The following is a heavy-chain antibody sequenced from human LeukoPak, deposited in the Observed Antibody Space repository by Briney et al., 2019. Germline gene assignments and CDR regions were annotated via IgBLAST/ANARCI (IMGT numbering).Heavy chain of an antibody. V-gene: IGHV5-51*01. D-gene: IGHD3-3*01. CDR1: GYSFTSYW. CDR2: IYPGDSDT. CDR3: ARLPSRLTIFGVILSRDGMDV. J-gene: IGHJ6*02. Sequence: GESLKISCKGSGYSFTSYWIGWVRQMPGQGLEWMGIIYPGDSDTRYSPSFQGQVTISADKSISTAYLQWINLKASDTAMYYCARLPSRLTIFGVILSRDGMDVWGQGTTVTVSS.